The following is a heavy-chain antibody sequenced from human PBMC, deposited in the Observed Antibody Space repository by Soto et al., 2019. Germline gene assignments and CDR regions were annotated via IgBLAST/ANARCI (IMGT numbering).Heavy chain of an antibody. V-gene: IGHV1-2*02. CDR1: GYTFTDYY. CDR3: ARVVAGYDV. D-gene: IGHD6-19*01. Sequence: QVQLEQSGAEVKKPGASVRVSCKATGYTFTDYYIHWVRQAPGQGLVWMAWINPNSGAADSAQRFQGRVTMTRDTSISTAYMELSRLTSDDTAVYYCARVVAGYDVWGQGTLVTVSS. CDR2: INPNSGAA. J-gene: IGHJ4*02.